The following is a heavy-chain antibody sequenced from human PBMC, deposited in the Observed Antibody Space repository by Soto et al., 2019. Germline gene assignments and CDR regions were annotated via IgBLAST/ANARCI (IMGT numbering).Heavy chain of an antibody. Sequence: SETLSLTCTVSGGSISGYYWNWIRRPPGKGLEWIGYVHYSGSTNYNPSLKSRVTISVDTSKNHFSVNLSSVTAADTAVYYCARGLPPFAASPFDHWGQGTLVTVSS. J-gene: IGHJ4*02. CDR1: GGSISGYY. CDR3: ARGLPPFAASPFDH. V-gene: IGHV4-59*01. CDR2: VHYSGST. D-gene: IGHD3-3*01.